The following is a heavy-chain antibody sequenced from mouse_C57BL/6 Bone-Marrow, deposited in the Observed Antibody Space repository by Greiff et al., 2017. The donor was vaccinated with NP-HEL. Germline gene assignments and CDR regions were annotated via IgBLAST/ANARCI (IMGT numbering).Heavy chain of an antibody. D-gene: IGHD1-1*01. Sequence: EVQLVESGGDLVKPGGSLKLSCAASGFTFSSYGMSWVRQTPDKRLEWVATISSGGSYTYYPDSVKGRFTISRDNAKNTLYLQMSSLKSEDTAMYYCAITTVKDFDVWGTGTTVTVSS. CDR3: AITTVKDFDV. CDR2: ISSGGSYT. J-gene: IGHJ1*03. CDR1: GFTFSSYG. V-gene: IGHV5-6*01.